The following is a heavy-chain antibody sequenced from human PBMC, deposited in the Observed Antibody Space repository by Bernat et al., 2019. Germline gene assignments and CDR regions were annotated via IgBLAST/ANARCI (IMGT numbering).Heavy chain of an antibody. J-gene: IGHJ4*02. V-gene: IGHV3-21*01. CDR3: ARAGHPGYSSGWTDY. D-gene: IGHD6-19*01. CDR2: ISSSSSYI. CDR1: GFTFSSYS. Sequence: EVQLVESGGGLVKPGGSLRLSCAASGFTFSSYSMNWVRQAPGKGLEWVSSISSSSSYIYYADSVQGRFTISRDHAKNSLYLQMNSLRAEDTAVYYCARAGHPGYSSGWTDYCGQGTLVTVSA.